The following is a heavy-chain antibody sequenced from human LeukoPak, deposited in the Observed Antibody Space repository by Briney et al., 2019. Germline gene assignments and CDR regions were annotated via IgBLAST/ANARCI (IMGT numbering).Heavy chain of an antibody. J-gene: IGHJ2*01. CDR1: GGSISSYY. CDR2: IYYSGST. V-gene: IGHV4-59*08. D-gene: IGHD3-3*01. CDR3: ATSHYDYWYFDL. Sequence: SETLSLTCTVSGGSISSYYWSWIRQPPGKGLEWIGYIYYSGSTNYNPSLKSRVTISVDTSKNQFSLKLSSATAADTAVYYGATSHYDYWYFDLWGRGTLVTVSS.